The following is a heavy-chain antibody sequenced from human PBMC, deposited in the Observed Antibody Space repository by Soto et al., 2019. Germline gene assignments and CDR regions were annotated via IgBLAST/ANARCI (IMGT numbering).Heavy chain of an antibody. V-gene: IGHV4-34*01. CDR2: INHSGST. CDR1: GGSFSGYY. CDR3: ARGNWGLRFLEWRSYYMDV. D-gene: IGHD3-3*01. Sequence: SETLSLTCAVYGGSFSGYYWSWIRQPPGKGLEWIGEINHSGSTNYNPSLKSRVTISVDTSKNQFSLKLSSVTAADTAVYYCARGNWGLRFLEWRSYYMDVWGKGTTVTVSS. J-gene: IGHJ6*03.